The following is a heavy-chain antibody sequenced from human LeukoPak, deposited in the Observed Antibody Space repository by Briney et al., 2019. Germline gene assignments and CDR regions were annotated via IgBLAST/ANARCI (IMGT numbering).Heavy chain of an antibody. CDR3: AKFHATWYGDT. V-gene: IGHV5-51*01. CDR2: IYPGNPHT. J-gene: IGHJ4*02. Sequence: GESLKISCQVSGYNFATYWIVWVRQMPGKGLEWMGIIYPGNPHTRYSPSFQGQVTISADTSISTAYLHWSSLQSSDTAMYYCAKFHATWYGDTWGQGTLVTVSS. CDR1: GYNFATYW. D-gene: IGHD6-13*01.